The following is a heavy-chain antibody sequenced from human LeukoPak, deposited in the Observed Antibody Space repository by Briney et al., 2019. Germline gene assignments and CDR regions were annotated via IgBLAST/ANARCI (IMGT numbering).Heavy chain of an antibody. CDR3: ARGPEYYDFWSGYYYYYYGMDV. CDR2: IKQDGSEK. CDR1: GFTFSSYW. D-gene: IGHD3-3*01. Sequence: GGSLRLSCAASGFTFSSYWMSWVRQAPGKGLEWVANIKQDGSEKYYVDSVKGRFTISRDNAKNSLYLQMNSLRAEDTAVYYCARGPEYYDFWSGYYYYYYGMDVWGQGTRSPSP. V-gene: IGHV3-7*01. J-gene: IGHJ6*02.